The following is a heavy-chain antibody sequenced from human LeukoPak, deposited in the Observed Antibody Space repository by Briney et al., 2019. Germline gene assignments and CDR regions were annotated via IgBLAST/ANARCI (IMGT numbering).Heavy chain of an antibody. CDR1: GGSISSGGYY. D-gene: IGHD3-22*01. J-gene: IGHJ4*02. V-gene: IGHV4-31*03. Sequence: SETRSLTCTVSGGSISSGGYYWSWIRRHPGKGLEWIGYIYYSGSTYYNPSLKSRVTISVDTSKNQFSLNLSSGTAADTAVYYCARVIYYDSSGHEGPYFDYWGQGTLVTVSS. CDR2: IYYSGST. CDR3: ARVIYYDSSGHEGPYFDY.